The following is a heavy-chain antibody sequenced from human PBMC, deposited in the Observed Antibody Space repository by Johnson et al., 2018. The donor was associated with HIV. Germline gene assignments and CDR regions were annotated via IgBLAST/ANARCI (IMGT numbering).Heavy chain of an antibody. V-gene: IGHV3-9*01. CDR3: ARDTSIAAARAFDI. J-gene: IGHJ3*02. Sequence: QLVESGGGVVRPGGSLRLSCAASGFTFDDYAMHWVRQAPGKGLEWVSGISWNSDTLRYADSVKGRFSISRDNSKHTQHLQMNSLRAEDTAVYYCARDTSIAAARAFDIWGQGTMVTVSS. CDR1: GFTFDDYA. D-gene: IGHD6-6*01. CDR2: ISWNSDTL.